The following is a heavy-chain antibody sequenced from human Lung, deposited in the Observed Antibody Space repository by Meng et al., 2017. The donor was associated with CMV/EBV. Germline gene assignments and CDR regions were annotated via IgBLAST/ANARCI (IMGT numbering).Heavy chain of an antibody. J-gene: IGHJ4*02. Sequence: SLKISCAASGFTFSDHYMDWVRQAPGKGLEWVARIRNKASSYTTDYAASVRGRFTISRDDSKLLYLQMNSLKTEDTAVYFCARTSRKTRDFDYWGQGTXVTVSS. CDR2: IRNKASSYTT. V-gene: IGHV3-72*01. D-gene: IGHD3-10*01. CDR3: ARTSRKTRDFDY. CDR1: GFTFSDHY.